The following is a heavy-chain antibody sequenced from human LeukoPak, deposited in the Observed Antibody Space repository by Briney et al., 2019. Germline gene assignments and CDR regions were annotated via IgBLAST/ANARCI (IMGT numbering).Heavy chain of an antibody. V-gene: IGHV3-66*01. CDR2: IYSGGST. CDR3: ARGDYLTGDLAFDI. CDR1: GLTVGSNY. J-gene: IGHJ3*02. D-gene: IGHD7-27*01. Sequence: PGGSLRLSCAASGLTVGSNYMSWVRQAPGKGLEWVSIIYSGGSTYYADSVKGRFTISRDNSKNTLFLQTNSLRAEDTAVYYCARGDYLTGDLAFDIWGQGTMVTVSS.